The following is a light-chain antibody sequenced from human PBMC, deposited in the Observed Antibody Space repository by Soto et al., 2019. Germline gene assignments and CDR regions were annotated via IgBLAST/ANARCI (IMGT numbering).Light chain of an antibody. CDR1: SGHISYA. CDR2: LNSDGSH. Sequence: QPVLTQSPSASASLGASVKLTCTLSSGHISYAIAWHQQQPEKGPRYLMKLNSDGSHSKGDGIPDRFSGSTSGAERYLTISSLQSEDEADYYCQTWGTGTVVLGGGTKLTVL. J-gene: IGLJ2*01. V-gene: IGLV4-69*01. CDR3: QTWGTGTVV.